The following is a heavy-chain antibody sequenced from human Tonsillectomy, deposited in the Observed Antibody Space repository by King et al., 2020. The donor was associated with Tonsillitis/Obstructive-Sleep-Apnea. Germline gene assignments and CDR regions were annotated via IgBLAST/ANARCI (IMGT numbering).Heavy chain of an antibody. J-gene: IGHJ6*03. V-gene: IGHV3-33*01. D-gene: IGHD2-15*01. CDR1: GFRFSNYG. Sequence: VQLVESGGGVVQPGRSLRLSCAASGFRFSNYGMQWVRQAPGKGLEWVAVIFYDGSSKHYTDSVKGRFTISRDNSKNTLYLQMNSLRAEDTAAYYCARGALEVGHYYMDVWGTGTTVTVSS. CDR2: IFYDGSSK. CDR3: ARGALEVGHYYMDV.